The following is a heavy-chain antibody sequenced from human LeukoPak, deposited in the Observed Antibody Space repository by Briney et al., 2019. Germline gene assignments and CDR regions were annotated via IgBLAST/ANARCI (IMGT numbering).Heavy chain of an antibody. V-gene: IGHV3-23*01. J-gene: IGHJ6*03. CDR1: GFTFSSYA. CDR2: ISGSGGST. Sequence: GGSLRLSCAASGFTFSSYAMSWVRQAPGKGLEWVSAISGSGGSTYYADSVKGRFTISRDNSKNTLYLQMNSLRAEDTAVYYCASEKTHYYYYYHMDVWGKGTTVTISS. CDR3: ASEKTHYYYYYHMDV.